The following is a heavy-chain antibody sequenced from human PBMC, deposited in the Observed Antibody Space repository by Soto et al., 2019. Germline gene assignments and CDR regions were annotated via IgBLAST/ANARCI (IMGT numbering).Heavy chain of an antibody. CDR3: AHRPSYGSGGSCYSGCYY. CDR1: GFSLSTSVVG. D-gene: IGHD2-15*01. J-gene: IGHJ4*02. CDR2: IYWDDDK. Sequence: QITLKESGPTLVKPTQTLTLNCTFSGFSLSTSVVGVGWIRQPPGKALEWLALIYWDDDKRYSPSLNSRLTISKDISKNQVFLTMTSMDHLDTAAYSCAHRPSYGSGGSCYSGCYYWGQGTLATFSS. V-gene: IGHV2-5*02.